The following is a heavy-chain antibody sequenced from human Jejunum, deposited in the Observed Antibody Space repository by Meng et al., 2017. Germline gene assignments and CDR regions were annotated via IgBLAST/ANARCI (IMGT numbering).Heavy chain of an antibody. J-gene: IGHJ4*02. CDR2: MDQDGSEK. Sequence: GESLKISCVASEFTFTIYWMSWVRQASGKGLEWVATMDQDGSEKYYVDSVKGRFTISRDNAKSSLYLQMDSLRAEDTAVYYCARGGYGVDYWGQGTLVTVSS. CDR3: ARGGYGVDY. D-gene: IGHD3-10*01. CDR1: EFTFTIYW. V-gene: IGHV3-7*01.